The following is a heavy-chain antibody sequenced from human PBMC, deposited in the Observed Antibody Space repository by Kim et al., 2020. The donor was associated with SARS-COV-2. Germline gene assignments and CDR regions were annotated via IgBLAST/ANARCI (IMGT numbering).Heavy chain of an antibody. D-gene: IGHD3-10*01. CDR3: ARVYGSGSYYFDY. J-gene: IGHJ4*02. Sequence: SETLSLTCTVSGGSVTNGGYYWSWIRQHPGKGLEWIGYIYYSGSTYYNPSLKSRVTKSVDTSKNQFSLKLSSVTGADTAVFYCARVYGSGSYYFDYWGQGTLVTVSS. CDR2: IYYSGST. CDR1: GGSVTNGGYY. V-gene: IGHV4-31*03.